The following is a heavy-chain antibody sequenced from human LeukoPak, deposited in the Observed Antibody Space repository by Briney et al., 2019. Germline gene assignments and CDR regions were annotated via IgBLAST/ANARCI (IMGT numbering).Heavy chain of an antibody. Sequence: GGSLRLSCAASGFTFDDYAMHWVRHAPGKGLEWVSLINWDADHTNYADSVKGRFTISRDNSKNSLYLQMNSLRAEDTAVYYCARTLVGATRPYYFDYWGQGTLVTVSS. CDR3: ARTLVGATRPYYFDY. CDR1: GFTFDDYA. V-gene: IGHV3-43D*03. D-gene: IGHD1-26*01. J-gene: IGHJ4*02. CDR2: INWDADHT.